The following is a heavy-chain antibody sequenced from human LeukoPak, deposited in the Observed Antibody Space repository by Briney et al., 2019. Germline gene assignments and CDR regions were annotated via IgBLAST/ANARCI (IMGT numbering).Heavy chain of an antibody. V-gene: IGHV4-59*01. CDR3: ARNPMEEYFDS. J-gene: IGHJ4*02. CDR1: SGSIINYY. Sequence: SETLSLTCTVSSGSIINYYWSWIRQPPGKGLEWIGYVFYSGSANYNPSLKSRVTISVDTSKNQFSLNLNSVTAADTAVYYCARNPMEEYFDSWGQGILVTVSS. D-gene: IGHD3-3*01. CDR2: VFYSGSA.